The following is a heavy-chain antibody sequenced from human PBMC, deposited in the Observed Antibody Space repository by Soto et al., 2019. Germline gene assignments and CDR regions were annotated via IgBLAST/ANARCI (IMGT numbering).Heavy chain of an antibody. V-gene: IGHV3-53*01. D-gene: IGHD6-13*01. CDR3: ASDRIEAAGTHRFHYYYGMDV. Sequence: PGGSLRLSCAASGFTVSSTYMTWVRQAPGKGLEWVSVIYGGLTTSYADSVKGRFTISRDNSKNTLFLQMNSLRAEDTAVYYCASDRIEAAGTHRFHYYYGMDVWGQGTTVTVSS. J-gene: IGHJ6*02. CDR2: IYGGLTT. CDR1: GFTVSSTY.